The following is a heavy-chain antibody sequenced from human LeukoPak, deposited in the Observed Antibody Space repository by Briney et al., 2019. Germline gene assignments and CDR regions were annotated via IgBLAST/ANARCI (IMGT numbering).Heavy chain of an antibody. D-gene: IGHD5-18*01. Sequence: PGGSLRLSCAASGFTFSSYEMNWVRQAPGKGLEWVSYISSSGSTIYYADSVKGRFTISRDNAKNSLYLQMNSLRAEDTAVYYCARAGYSYGYPVDYWGQGTLVTVSS. CDR1: GFTFSSYE. V-gene: IGHV3-48*03. CDR3: ARAGYSYGYPVDY. J-gene: IGHJ4*02. CDR2: ISSSGSTI.